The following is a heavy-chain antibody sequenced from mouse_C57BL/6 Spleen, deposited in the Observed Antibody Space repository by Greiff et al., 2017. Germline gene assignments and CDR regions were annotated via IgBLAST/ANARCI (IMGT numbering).Heavy chain of an antibody. J-gene: IGHJ4*01. CDR3: AGGVVGMDY. D-gene: IGHD1-1*01. CDR2: IDPSDSYT. CDR1: GYTFTSYW. V-gene: IGHV1-59*01. Sequence: QVQLQQSGAELVRPGTSVKLSCKASGYTFTSYWMHWVKQRPGQGLEWIGVIDPSDSYTNYNQKFKGKATLTVDTSSSTAYMQLSSLTSEDSAVYYCAGGVVGMDYWGQGTSVTVSS.